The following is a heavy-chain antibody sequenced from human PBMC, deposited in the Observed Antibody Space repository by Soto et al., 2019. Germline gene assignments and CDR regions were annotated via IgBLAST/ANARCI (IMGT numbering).Heavy chain of an antibody. J-gene: IGHJ6*02. CDR2: IIASGGNT. Sequence: PGGSLRLSCAASGFTFSSYAMSWVRQAPGKGLEWVSAIIASGGNTNYADSVKGRFTISRDNSKNTLYLQMNSLRAEDTAVYYCANHKNAYYQYYVMDVWGQGTTVTVSS. CDR1: GFTFSSYA. CDR3: ANHKNAYYQYYVMDV. V-gene: IGHV3-23*01.